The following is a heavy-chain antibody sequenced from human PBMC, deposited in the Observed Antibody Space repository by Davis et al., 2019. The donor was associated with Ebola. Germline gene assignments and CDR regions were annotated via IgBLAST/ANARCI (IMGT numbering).Heavy chain of an antibody. CDR3: ARGPPITMIVVTEVYFDY. D-gene: IGHD3-22*01. CDR1: GYTFTSYA. J-gene: IGHJ4*02. CDR2: INAGNGNT. V-gene: IGHV1-3*01. Sequence: ASVKVSCKASGYTFTSYAMHWVRQAPGQRLEWMGWINAGNGNTKYSQKFQGRVTITRDTSASTAYMELSSLRSEDTAVYYCARGPPITMIVVTEVYFDYWGQGTLVTVSS.